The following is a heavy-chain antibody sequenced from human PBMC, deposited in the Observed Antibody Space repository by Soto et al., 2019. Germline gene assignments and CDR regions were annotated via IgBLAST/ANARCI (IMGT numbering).Heavy chain of an antibody. V-gene: IGHV3-23*04. CDR1: GFTFSSYA. D-gene: IGHD1-26*01. CDR2: ISGSGTGT. Sequence: EVQLVESGGGLVQPGGSLRLSCEGSGFTFSSYALSWVRLRPGRGLEWVAWISGSGTGTNSADSVKGRFTITRDNSKTTVSLQMHSLTDEDTAVYYCAKERTGSNHYYGMDVWGQGTPVTVSS. J-gene: IGHJ6*02. CDR3: AKERTGSNHYYGMDV.